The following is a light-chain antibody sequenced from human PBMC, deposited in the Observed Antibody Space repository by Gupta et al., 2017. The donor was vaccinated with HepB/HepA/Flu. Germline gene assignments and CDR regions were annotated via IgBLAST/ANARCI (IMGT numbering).Light chain of an antibody. CDR3: QQRSNWLT. V-gene: IGKV3-11*01. CDR1: QSVSSY. Sequence: EIVLTQSPATLSLSPGERATLSCRASQSVSSYLAWYQQKPGQAPRLLIYDASNRATGIPARFSGSGSGTDFTLTSSSREPEDFAVYYCQQRSNWLTFGGGTXVEIK. J-gene: IGKJ4*01. CDR2: DAS.